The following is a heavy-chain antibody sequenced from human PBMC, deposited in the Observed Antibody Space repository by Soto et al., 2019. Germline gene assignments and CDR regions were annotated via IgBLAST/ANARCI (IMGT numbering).Heavy chain of an antibody. CDR1: GGSISSGNSYS. CDR2: ISHTGST. CDR3: ARAVAPYLGTWFDP. J-gene: IGHJ5*02. V-gene: IGHV4-30-2*01. D-gene: IGHD3-16*01. Sequence: SETVSLTXAVSGGSISSGNSYSWSWIRQPPGKGLEWIGSISHTGSTSYNPSLKGRVTMSVDKSKNQFSLKLSSVTAADMAVYYCARAVAPYLGTWFDPWGQGTLVTVSS.